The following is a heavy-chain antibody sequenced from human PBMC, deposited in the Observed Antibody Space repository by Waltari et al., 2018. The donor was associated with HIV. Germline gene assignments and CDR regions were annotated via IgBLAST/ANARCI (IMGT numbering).Heavy chain of an antibody. J-gene: IGHJ4*02. CDR2: IYHTGTT. V-gene: IGHV4-31*03. CDR3: ASEKFCSSATCPQRFDF. Sequence: QVRLQESGQGLVKPSQTLSLTCNVSGGAISSGDSYWTWIRQPPGKALEWIGYIYHTGTTSYNSSLKSRLAMSVDPSKNRFTLELTSVTAADTAVYYCASEKFCSSATCPQRFDFWGQGILVTVSS. CDR1: GGAISSGDSY. D-gene: IGHD6-25*01.